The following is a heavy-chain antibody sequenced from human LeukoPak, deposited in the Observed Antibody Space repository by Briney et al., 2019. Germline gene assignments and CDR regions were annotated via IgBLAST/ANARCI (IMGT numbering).Heavy chain of an antibody. J-gene: IGHJ6*03. CDR1: GYSFTSYW. V-gene: IGHV5-51*01. Sequence: GESLKISCKGSGYSFTSYWIGWVRQMPGKGLEWMGIIYPGDSDTRYSPSFQGQVTISADKSISTAYLQWSSLKAPDTAMYYCARQSLSYYYGSGSSRHYYYYYMDVWGKGTTVTVSS. D-gene: IGHD3-10*01. CDR3: ARQSLSYYYGSGSSRHYYYYYMDV. CDR2: IYPGDSDT.